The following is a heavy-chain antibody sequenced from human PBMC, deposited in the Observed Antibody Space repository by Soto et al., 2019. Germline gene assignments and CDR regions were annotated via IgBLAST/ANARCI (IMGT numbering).Heavy chain of an antibody. CDR3: ARVGGKTYYFDY. CDR2: IYYSGST. J-gene: IGHJ4*02. Sequence: SETLSLTCTVSGGSISSYYWSWSRQPPGKGLEWIGYIYYSGSTNYNPSLKSRVTISVDTSKNQFSLKLSSVTAADTAVYYCARVGGKTYYFDYWGQGALVTVS. D-gene: IGHD2-15*01. V-gene: IGHV4-59*01. CDR1: GGSISSYY.